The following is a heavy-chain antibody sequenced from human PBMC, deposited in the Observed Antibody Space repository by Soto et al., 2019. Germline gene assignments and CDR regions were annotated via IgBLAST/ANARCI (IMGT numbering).Heavy chain of an antibody. D-gene: IGHD2-21*02. V-gene: IGHV3-33*01. CDR2: IWYDGSNK. J-gene: IGHJ6*02. Sequence: QVQLVESGGGVVQPGRSLGLSCAASGFTFSSYGMHWVRQAPGKGLEWVAVIWYDGSNKYYADSVKGRFTISRDNSKNTLYLQMNSLRAEDTAVYYCAREVLCGGDCYSGGMDVWGQGTTVTVSS. CDR1: GFTFSSYG. CDR3: AREVLCGGDCYSGGMDV.